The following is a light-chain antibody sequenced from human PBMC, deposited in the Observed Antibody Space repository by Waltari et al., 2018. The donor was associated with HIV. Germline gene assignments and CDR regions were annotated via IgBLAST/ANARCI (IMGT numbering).Light chain of an antibody. CDR3: QSAHNSDVI. J-gene: IGLJ2*01. CDR1: ALPKNY. CDR2: QDT. V-gene: IGLV3-25*03. Sequence: SYELTQTPSVSLPPGQTAKIMCSGDALPKNYVYCYQQKAGQAPVMIIFQDTKRPSDIPERFSACSAGTTATLTISGVQAEDEADYFCQSAHNSDVIFGGGTKLTVL.